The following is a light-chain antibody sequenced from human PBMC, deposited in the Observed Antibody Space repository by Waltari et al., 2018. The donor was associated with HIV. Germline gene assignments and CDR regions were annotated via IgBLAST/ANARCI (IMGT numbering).Light chain of an antibody. CDR2: DNN. J-gene: IGLJ2*01. CDR1: DSNIGNNY. V-gene: IGLV1-51*01. CDR3: GTWDTSLSAGV. Sequence: QSVLTQPPSVSATPGQKVTISCSGSDSNIGNNYVSWYQQLPGTAPKLLIYDNNKRPAGMPDRFSGSRSGTAATLGVTGLQTGDEADYYCGTWDTSLSAGVFGGGTKLTVL.